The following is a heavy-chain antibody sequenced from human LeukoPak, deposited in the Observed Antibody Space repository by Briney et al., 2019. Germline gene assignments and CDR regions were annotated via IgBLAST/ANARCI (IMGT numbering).Heavy chain of an antibody. CDR1: GGSISNYY. CDR2: IFYSGST. CDR3: AKSNGYGLVDI. V-gene: IGHV4-59*12. J-gene: IGHJ3*02. Sequence: PSETLSLTCTVSGGSISNYYWSWIRQPAGKGLEWIGNIFYSGSTYYSPSLRSRVTISLDTSRNQFSLKLNSVTAADTAVYYCAKSNGYGLVDIWGQGTMVTVSS. D-gene: IGHD3-10*01.